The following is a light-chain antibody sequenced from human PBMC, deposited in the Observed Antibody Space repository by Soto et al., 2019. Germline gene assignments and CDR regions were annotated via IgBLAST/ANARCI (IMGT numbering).Light chain of an antibody. CDR1: SSDVGGYNY. V-gene: IGLV2-14*03. CDR2: DVI. Sequence: QSVLTQPASVSGSPGQSITISCTGTSSDVGGYNYVSWYQQHPGEAPKLMIYDVINRPSGVSNRFSGSKSGNSASLTISGRQAEDEADYCCSSYTSSSTYVVFGGGTKVTVL. CDR3: SSYTSSSTYVV. J-gene: IGLJ2*01.